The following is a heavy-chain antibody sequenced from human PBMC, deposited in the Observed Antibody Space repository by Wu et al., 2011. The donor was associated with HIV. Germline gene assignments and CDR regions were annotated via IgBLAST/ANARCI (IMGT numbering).Heavy chain of an antibody. Sequence: QVQLVQSGAEVKKPGASVKVSCKASGYTLTNHYIHWVRQAPGQGLEWMGWIDPKSGDTSYVKKFQGGVTMTRDTSISTVYLELSGLRSDVTAVYYCARAVYWANDFWGQGTLVTVSS. CDR1: GYTLTNHY. CDR2: IDPKSGDT. J-gene: IGHJ4*02. V-gene: IGHV1-2*02. D-gene: IGHD5/OR15-5a*01. CDR3: ARAVYWANDF.